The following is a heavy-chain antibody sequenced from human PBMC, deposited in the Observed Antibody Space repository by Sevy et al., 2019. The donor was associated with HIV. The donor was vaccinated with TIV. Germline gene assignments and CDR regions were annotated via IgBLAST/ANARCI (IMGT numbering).Heavy chain of an antibody. J-gene: IGHJ4*02. V-gene: IGHV3-21*05. D-gene: IGHD1-7*01. Sequence: GGSLRLSCAASGFTFSSYWMSWVRQAPGKGLEWVSDISSGTTHRKYADSVKGRFTISRDNAKNSLYLQMNSLTVEDTAVYYCARDRRNYSGQYFDFWGQGTLVTVSS. CDR2: ISSGTTHR. CDR3: ARDRRNYSGQYFDF. CDR1: GFTFSSYW.